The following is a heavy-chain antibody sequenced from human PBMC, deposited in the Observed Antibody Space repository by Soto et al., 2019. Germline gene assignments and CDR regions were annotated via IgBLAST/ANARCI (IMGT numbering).Heavy chain of an antibody. V-gene: IGHV1-69*13. D-gene: IGHD3-9*01. CDR1: GGTFSSYA. CDR3: ARDRLYYDILTGYYNRGYFDL. J-gene: IGHJ2*01. Sequence: SVKVSCKASGGTFSSYAISWVRQAPGQGLEWMGGIIPIFGTANYAQKFQGRVTITADESTSTAYMELSSLRSEDTAVYYCARDRLYYDILTGYYNRGYFDLWGRGTLVTVSS. CDR2: IIPIFGTA.